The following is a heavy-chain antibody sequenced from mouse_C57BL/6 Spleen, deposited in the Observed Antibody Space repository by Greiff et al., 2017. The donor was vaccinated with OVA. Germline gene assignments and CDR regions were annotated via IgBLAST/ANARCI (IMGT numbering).Heavy chain of an antibody. CDR2: INYDGSST. D-gene: IGHD4-1*01. Sequence: EVQRVESEGGLVQPGSSMKLSCTASGFTFSDYYMAWVRQVPEKGLEWVANINYDGSSTYYLDSLKSRFIILRDNAKNILYLQMSSLKSEDTATYYCAREGELGPYYFDYWGQGTTLTVSS. V-gene: IGHV5-16*01. CDR1: GFTFSDYY. CDR3: AREGELGPYYFDY. J-gene: IGHJ2*01.